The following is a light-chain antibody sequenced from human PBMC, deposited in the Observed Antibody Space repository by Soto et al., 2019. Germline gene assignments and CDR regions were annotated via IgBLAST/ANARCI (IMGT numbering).Light chain of an antibody. CDR1: QRLPSDY. CDR3: QQSFTSPYT. CDR2: VAS. Sequence: DIVLTQSPGTLSLSPGERATRSCRASQRLPSDYLAWYQQKPGQAPRLLIYVASSRATGIPDRFSGSGSGTDFTLSISRLEPEDFAVYYCQQSFTSPYTFGQGTKVDIK. V-gene: IGKV3-20*01. J-gene: IGKJ2*01.